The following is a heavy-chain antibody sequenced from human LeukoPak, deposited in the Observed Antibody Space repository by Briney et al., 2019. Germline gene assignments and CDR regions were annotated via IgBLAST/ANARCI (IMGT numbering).Heavy chain of an antibody. CDR1: GGSISSGGYY. Sequence: SETLSLTCTVSGGSISSGGYYWSWIRQPPGKGLEWIGYIYYSGSTNYNPSLKSRVTISVDTSKNQFSLKLSSVTAADTAVYYCARAPVFSYGHLPFDYWGQGTLVTASS. CDR2: IYYSGST. V-gene: IGHV4-61*08. J-gene: IGHJ4*02. CDR3: ARAPVFSYGHLPFDY. D-gene: IGHD5-18*01.